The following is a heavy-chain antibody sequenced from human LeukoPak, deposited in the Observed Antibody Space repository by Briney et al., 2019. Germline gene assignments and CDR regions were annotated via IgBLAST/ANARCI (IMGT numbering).Heavy chain of an antibody. CDR1: GFTFGDYA. CDR2: ISYDGSNK. Sequence: GGSLRLSCAASGFTFGDYAMHWVRHAPGKGLEWVAVISYDGSNKYYADSVKGRFTISRDNSKNSLYLQMSSLRSEDTALYYCARESDSSGWYDSWGQGTLVTVSS. V-gene: IGHV3-43*02. D-gene: IGHD3-22*01. J-gene: IGHJ5*01. CDR3: ARESDSSGWYDS.